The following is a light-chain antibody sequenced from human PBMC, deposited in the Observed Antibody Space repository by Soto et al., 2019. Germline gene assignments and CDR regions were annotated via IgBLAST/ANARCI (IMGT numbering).Light chain of an antibody. CDR2: GAS. J-gene: IGKJ1*01. V-gene: IGKV3-20*01. CDR3: QQYGSLPRT. CDR1: QSVSSSY. Sequence: EIVLTQSPGTLSFSPGERAPLSCRASQSVSSSYLAWYQQKPGQAPRLLIYGASSRATGIPDRFSGSGSGTDFTLTISRLEPEDFAVYYCQQYGSLPRTFGQGTKVDIK.